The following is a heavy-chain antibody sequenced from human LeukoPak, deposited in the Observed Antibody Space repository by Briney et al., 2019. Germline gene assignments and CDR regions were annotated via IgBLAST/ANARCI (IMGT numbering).Heavy chain of an antibody. CDR2: IYSGGST. V-gene: IGHV3-53*01. J-gene: IGHJ4*02. CDR3: ARGSSYDQGFDY. CDR1: GFTVSSNY. Sequence: GGSLRLSYAASGFTVSSNYMSWVRQAPGKGLEWVSVIYSGGSTYYADSVMGRFTISRDNSKNTLYLQMNSLRAEDTAVYYCARGSSYDQGFDYWGQGTLVTVSS. D-gene: IGHD5-12*01.